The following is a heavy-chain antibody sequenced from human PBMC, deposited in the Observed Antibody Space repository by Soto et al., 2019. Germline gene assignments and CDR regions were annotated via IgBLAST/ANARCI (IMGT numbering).Heavy chain of an antibody. CDR1: GFTFSSYG. V-gene: IGHV3-30*18. CDR2: ISYDGSNK. CDR3: AKDQLRGVRGVITYYYGMDV. D-gene: IGHD3-10*01. Sequence: QVQLVESGGGVVQPGRSLRLSCAASGFTFSSYGMHWVRQAPGKGLEWVAVISYDGSNKYYADSVKGRFTISRDNSKNTLYLHMNSLRAEDTAVYYIAKDQLRGVRGVITYYYGMDVWGQGTTVTVSS. J-gene: IGHJ6*02.